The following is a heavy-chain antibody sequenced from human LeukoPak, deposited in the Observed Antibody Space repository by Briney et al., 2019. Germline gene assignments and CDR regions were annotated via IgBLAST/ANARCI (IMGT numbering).Heavy chain of an antibody. V-gene: IGHV4-39*01. CDR1: GGSISSSSYY. J-gene: IGHJ5*02. CDR3: ARERSGYSYYH. Sequence: SETLFLTCTVSGGSISSSSYYWGWIRQPPGKGLEWIGSIYYSGSTYYNPSLKSRVTISVDTSKNQFSLKLSSVTAADTAVYYCARERSGYSYYHWGQGTLVTVSS. D-gene: IGHD5-18*01. CDR2: IYYSGST.